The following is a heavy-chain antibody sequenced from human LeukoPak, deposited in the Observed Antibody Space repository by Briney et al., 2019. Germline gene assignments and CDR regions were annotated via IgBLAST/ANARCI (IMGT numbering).Heavy chain of an antibody. D-gene: IGHD2-15*01. V-gene: IGHV4-34*01. CDR2: INHSGNT. J-gene: IGHJ5*02. Sequence: SETLSLTCAVYGGSFSGYYWSWIRQAPGKGLEWIGEINHSGNTNYNPSLKSRVTISVDTSKNQFSLKLSSVTAADMAVYYCVTEPGYCTGGRCYGGWFDPWGQGTLVTVSS. CDR1: GGSFSGYY. CDR3: VTEPGYCTGGRCYGGWFDP.